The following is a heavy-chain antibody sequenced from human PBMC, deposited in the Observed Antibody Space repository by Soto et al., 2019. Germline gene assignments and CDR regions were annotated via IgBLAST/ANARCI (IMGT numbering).Heavy chain of an antibody. Sequence: QVQLVQSGAEVKKPGSSVKVSCKASGGSFRSYAVNWVRQAPGQGLECLGGIIPIFGTPNFARKFHGRVSITADESTSTVYMDLVSLTSEDTAVYYCAYSANPRYFFDSWGQGTLVTVSS. CDR2: IIPIFGTP. D-gene: IGHD5-18*01. J-gene: IGHJ5*01. CDR3: AYSANPRYFFDS. V-gene: IGHV1-69*12. CDR1: GGSFRSYA.